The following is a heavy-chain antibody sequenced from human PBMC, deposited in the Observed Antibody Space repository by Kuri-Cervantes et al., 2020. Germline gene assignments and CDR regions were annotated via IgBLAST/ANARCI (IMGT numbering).Heavy chain of an antibody. D-gene: IGHD6-19*01. V-gene: IGHV4-39*07. CDR2: IYYSGST. Sequence: ESLKISCAVSGGSISSSSYYWGWIRQPPGKGLEWIGSIYYSGSTYYNPSLKSRVTISVDTSKNQFSLKLSSVTAADTAVYYCARGRRTRAVAGTHDYWGQGTLVTVSS. CDR3: ARGRRTRAVAGTHDY. J-gene: IGHJ4*02. CDR1: GGSISSSSYY.